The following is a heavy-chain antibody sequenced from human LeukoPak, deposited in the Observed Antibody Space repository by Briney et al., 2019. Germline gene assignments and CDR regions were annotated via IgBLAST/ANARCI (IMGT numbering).Heavy chain of an antibody. CDR2: VNHSGST. V-gene: IGHV4-34*01. D-gene: IGHD5-18*01. CDR1: GGSFSGYY. CDR3: AGRGYSYGYVGSNWFDP. Sequence: SETLSLTCAVYGGSFSGYYWSWIRQPPGRGLEWIGEVNHSGSTNYNPSLKSRVTISVDTSKNQFSLKLSSVTAADTAVYYCAGRGYSYGYVGSNWFDPWGQGTLVTVSS. J-gene: IGHJ5*02.